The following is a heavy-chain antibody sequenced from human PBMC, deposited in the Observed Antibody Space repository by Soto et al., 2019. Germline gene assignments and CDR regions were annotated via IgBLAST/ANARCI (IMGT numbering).Heavy chain of an antibody. CDR2: IYYSGST. J-gene: IGHJ4*02. CDR3: AREYSGYDVD. V-gene: IGHV4-31*03. CDR1: HGSISSGGYY. Sequence: PSETLSLTCTVSHGSISSGGYYWSWIRQHPGKGLEWIGYIYYSGSTYYNPSLKSRVTISVDTSKNQFSLKLSSVTAADTAAYYCAREYSGYDVDWGQGTLVTVSS. D-gene: IGHD5-12*01.